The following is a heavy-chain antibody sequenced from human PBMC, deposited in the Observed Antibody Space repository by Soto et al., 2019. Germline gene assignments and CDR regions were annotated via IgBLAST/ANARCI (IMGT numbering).Heavy chain of an antibody. D-gene: IGHD2-15*01. V-gene: IGHV3-66*01. CDR3: SRDDVYCSSWSCYGVPMDV. CDR2: IQSGGST. Sequence: EVQLVESGGDLVQPGGSLRLSCAASGFTVSSHYMNWVRQAPGKGLEWVSLIQSGGSTFYADSVKGRFTISRDNSKNTLFLQMNSLRVEDTAMYYCSRDDVYCSSWSCYGVPMDVWGSGTTVTVSS. J-gene: IGHJ6*03. CDR1: GFTVSSHY.